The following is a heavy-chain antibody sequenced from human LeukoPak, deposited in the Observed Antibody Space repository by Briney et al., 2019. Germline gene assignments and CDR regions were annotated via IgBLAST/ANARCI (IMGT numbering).Heavy chain of an antibody. J-gene: IGHJ4*02. V-gene: IGHV1-8*03. CDR2: MNPNSGNT. D-gene: IGHD6-13*01. Sequence: ASVKVSCKASGYTFTSYDINWVRQATGQGLEWMGWMNPNSGNTGYAQKFQGRVTITADESTSTAYMELSSLRSEDTAVYYCAREGVRSSCYDYWGQGTLVTVSS. CDR1: GYTFTSYD. CDR3: AREGVRSSCYDY.